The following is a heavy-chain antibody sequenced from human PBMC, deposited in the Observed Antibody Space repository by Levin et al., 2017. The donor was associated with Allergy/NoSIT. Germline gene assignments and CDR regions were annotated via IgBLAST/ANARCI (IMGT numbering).Heavy chain of an antibody. CDR1: GYSFTSYW. CDR3: ARMGWGSCSSTSCRPHGMDV. J-gene: IGHJ6*02. V-gene: IGHV5-51*01. Sequence: KHGESLKISCKGSGYSFTSYWIGWVRQMPGKGLEWMGIIYPGDSDTRYSPSFQGQVTISADKSISTAYLQWSSLKASDTAMYYCARMGWGSCSSTSCRPHGMDVWGQGTTVTVSS. D-gene: IGHD2-2*01. CDR2: IYPGDSDT.